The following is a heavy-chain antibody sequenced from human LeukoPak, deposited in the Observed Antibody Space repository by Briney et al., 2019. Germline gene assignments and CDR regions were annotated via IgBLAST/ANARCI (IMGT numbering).Heavy chain of an antibody. Sequence: PGGSLRLSCAASGFTLSLYGMHWVRQAPGKGLQWVASIRYDESNEYYADSVKGRFTISRDNSRNTLHLQMNSLRPEDTAVYYCAKVKGRYGDYGFDQWGQGTLVTVSS. CDR3: AKVKGRYGDYGFDQ. J-gene: IGHJ4*02. CDR2: IRYDESNE. CDR1: GFTLSLYG. V-gene: IGHV3-30*02. D-gene: IGHD4-17*01.